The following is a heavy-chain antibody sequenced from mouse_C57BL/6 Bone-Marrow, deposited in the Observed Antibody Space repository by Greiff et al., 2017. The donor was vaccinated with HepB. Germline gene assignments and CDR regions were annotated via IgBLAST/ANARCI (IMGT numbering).Heavy chain of an antibody. J-gene: IGHJ1*03. CDR3: ALITGGYFDV. CDR1: GFSLTSYG. Sequence: QVQLQQSGPGLVQPSQRLSITCTVSGFSLTSYGVHWVRQSPGKGLEWLGVIWRGGSTDYNAAFMSRLSTTKDNSKSQVFFKMNSLQADDTAIYYCALITGGYFDVWGTGTTVTVSS. D-gene: IGHD1-1*01. CDR2: IWRGGST. V-gene: IGHV2-5*01.